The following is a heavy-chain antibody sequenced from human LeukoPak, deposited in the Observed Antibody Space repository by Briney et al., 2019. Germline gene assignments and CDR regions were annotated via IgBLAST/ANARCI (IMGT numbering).Heavy chain of an antibody. V-gene: IGHV3-48*03. CDR2: ISTSGSTI. CDR3: ARRGPDFWSGYYNNYYYYMDV. Sequence: GGSLRLSCAASGFTFSSYEMNWVRQAPGKGLEWVSYISTSGSTIYYADSVKGRFTVSRDNAKNSLYLQMHSRRAEDTAVYYCARRGPDFWSGYYNNYYYYMDVGGKGTTVTVSS. CDR1: GFTFSSYE. D-gene: IGHD3-3*01. J-gene: IGHJ6*03.